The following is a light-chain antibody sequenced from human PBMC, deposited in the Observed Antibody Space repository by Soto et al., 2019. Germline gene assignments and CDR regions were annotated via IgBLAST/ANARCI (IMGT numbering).Light chain of an antibody. CDR3: QQYSSYSLWT. CDR2: DAS. J-gene: IGKJ1*01. Sequence: DIQMTQSPSTLSASVGDRVTISCRASQRISSWLAWYQQKPGKAPKLLIYDASSLESGVPSRFSGSGSGTEFTLTISSLQPDDFATYYCQQYSSYSLWTFGQGTKVDIK. V-gene: IGKV1-5*01. CDR1: QRISSW.